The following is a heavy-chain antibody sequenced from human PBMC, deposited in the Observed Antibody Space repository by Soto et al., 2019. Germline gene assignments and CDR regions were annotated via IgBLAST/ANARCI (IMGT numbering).Heavy chain of an antibody. CDR1: RFDFSSYE. CDR3: ARGGGYCPPTSCDIDA. Sequence: EVKLLESGGGLVQPGGSLRLSCVASRFDFSSYEMSWVRQAAGKGLEWVSRVSLTGDRTNYAGSVKGRFTVSRDNFKNALYLEMDSLRPDDTDIYYCARGGGYCPPTSCDIDAWGRGTPVTVSS. J-gene: IGHJ5*02. CDR2: VSLTGDRT. D-gene: IGHD3-10*01. V-gene: IGHV3-23*01.